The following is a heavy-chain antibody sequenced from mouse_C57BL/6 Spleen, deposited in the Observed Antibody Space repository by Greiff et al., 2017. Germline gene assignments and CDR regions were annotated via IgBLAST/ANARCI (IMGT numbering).Heavy chain of an antibody. J-gene: IGHJ2*01. V-gene: IGHV1-53*01. CDR3: ARGFITTVVASPY. CDR1: GYTFTSYW. D-gene: IGHD1-1*01. CDR2: INPSNGGT. Sequence: VQLQQPGTELVKPGASVKLSCTASGYTFTSYWMHWVKQRPGQGLEWIGNINPSNGGTNYNEKFKSKATLTVDKSSSTAYMQLSSLTSEDSAVYYCARGFITTVVASPYWGQGTTLTVSS.